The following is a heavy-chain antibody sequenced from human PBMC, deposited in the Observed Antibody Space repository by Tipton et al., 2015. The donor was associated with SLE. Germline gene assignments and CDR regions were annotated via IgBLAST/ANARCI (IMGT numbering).Heavy chain of an antibody. Sequence: RSLRLSCAASGFTFSSYAMHWVRQAPGKGLEWVAVISYDGSNKYYADSVKGRFTISRDNSKNTLYLQMNSLRAEDTAVYYCARARGEADYWGQGTLVTVAS. J-gene: IGHJ4*02. V-gene: IGHV3-30*04. CDR1: GFTFSSYA. CDR2: ISYDGSNK. CDR3: ARARGEADY. D-gene: IGHD2-21*01.